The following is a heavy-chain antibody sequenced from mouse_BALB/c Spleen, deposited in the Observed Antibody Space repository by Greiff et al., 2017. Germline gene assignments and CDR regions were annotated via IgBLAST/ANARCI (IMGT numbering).Heavy chain of an antibody. V-gene: IGHV1-18*01. J-gene: IGHJ1*01. CDR3: ARKVYYRYDGYFDV. CDR1: GYTFTDYN. D-gene: IGHD2-14*01. Sequence: VQLQQSGPELVKPGASVKIPCKASGYTFTDYNMDWVKQSHGKSLEWIGDINPNNGGTIYNQKFKGKATLTVDKSSSTAYMELRSLTSEDTAVYYCARKVYYRYDGYFDVWGAGTTVTVSS. CDR2: INPNNGGT.